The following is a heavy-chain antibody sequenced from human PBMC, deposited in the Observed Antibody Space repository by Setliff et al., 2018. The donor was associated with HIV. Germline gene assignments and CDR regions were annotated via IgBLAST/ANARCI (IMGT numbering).Heavy chain of an antibody. CDR1: GYTFTSYA. D-gene: IGHD6-19*01. J-gene: IGHJ3*02. CDR2: INTNTGNP. CDR3: ARGLIYSSGWYRNSDAFDI. Sequence: ASVKVSCKASGYTFTSYAMNWVRQAPGQGLEWMEWINTNTGNPTYAQGFTGRFVFSLDTSVSTAYLQISSLKAEDTAVYYCARGLIYSSGWYRNSDAFDIWGQGTMVTVSS. V-gene: IGHV7-4-1*02.